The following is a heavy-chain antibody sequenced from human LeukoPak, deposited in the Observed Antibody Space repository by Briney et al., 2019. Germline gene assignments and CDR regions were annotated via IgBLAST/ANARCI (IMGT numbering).Heavy chain of an antibody. D-gene: IGHD2-15*01. V-gene: IGHV4-4*02. CDR1: GGSISSSNW. J-gene: IGHJ5*02. CDR2: IYHSGTT. CDR3: ARDIGFCSGGSCRYWFDP. Sequence: SGTLSLTCAVSGGSISSSNWWSWVRQPPGKGLEWIGEIYHSGTTNYNPSLKSRVTISVDKSKNQFSLKVSSVTAADTAVYYCARDIGFCSGGSCRYWFDPWGQGTLVTVSS.